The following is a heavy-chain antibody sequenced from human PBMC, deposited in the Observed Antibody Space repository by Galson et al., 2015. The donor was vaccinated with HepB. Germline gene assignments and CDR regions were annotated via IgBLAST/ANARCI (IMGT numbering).Heavy chain of an antibody. V-gene: IGHV7-4-1*02. J-gene: IGHJ5*02. CDR1: GYTFTNYA. CDR3: ARDLTISLDP. CDR2: INTNTGNP. D-gene: IGHD3-3*01. Sequence: SVKVSCKASGYTFTNYAINWVRQAPGQGLEWMGWINTNTGNPTYAQGFTGRFVFSLDTSVSTAYLQISSLKAEDTAVYFCARDLTISLDPWGQGTLVTISS.